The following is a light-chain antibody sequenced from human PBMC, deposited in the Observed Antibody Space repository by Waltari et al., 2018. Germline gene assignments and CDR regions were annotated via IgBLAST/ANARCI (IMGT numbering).Light chain of an antibody. Sequence: DIQLTQSPSFLSASVGDRVTITCRASQGIGSSLTWYQLKAGKAPMLLIYAASPLQAGVPSRFSASGSGTDFTLTISSVQPEDFAIYYCQQFSIYPITFGGGTKVEVK. V-gene: IGKV1-9*01. CDR1: QGIGSS. J-gene: IGKJ4*01. CDR2: AAS. CDR3: QQFSIYPIT.